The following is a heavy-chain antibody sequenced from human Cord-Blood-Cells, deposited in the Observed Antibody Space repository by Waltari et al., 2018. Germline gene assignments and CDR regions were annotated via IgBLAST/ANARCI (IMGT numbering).Heavy chain of an antibody. CDR2: IYYSGSP. V-gene: IGHV4-39*01. J-gene: IGHJ4*02. CDR3: ARAYSSSYYFDY. D-gene: IGHD6-6*01. Sequence: QLQLQESGPGLVKPSETLSLTCTVSGGSISSSSYYWGWIRPPPGKGLEWIGSIYYSGSPYCNPSLKSRVTISVDTSKNQFSLKLSSVTAADTAVYYCARAYSSSYYFDYWGQGTLVTVSS. CDR1: GGSISSSSYY.